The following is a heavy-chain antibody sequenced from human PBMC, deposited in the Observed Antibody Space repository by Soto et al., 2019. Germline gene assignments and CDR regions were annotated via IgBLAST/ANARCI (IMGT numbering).Heavy chain of an antibody. V-gene: IGHV4-59*01. CDR3: TRDGDGRMTTNPYYYYGMDV. D-gene: IGHD2-21*02. J-gene: IGHJ6*02. CDR2: IYYSGGA. CDR1: GGSISGYY. Sequence: SETLSLTCTVSGGSISGYYWSWIRQPPGKGLEWIGNIYYSGGAKYNPSVKRRVSISVDTSKNQFSLNLSSVTAADTAVYYCTRDGDGRMTTNPYYYYGMDVWGPGITVTVSS.